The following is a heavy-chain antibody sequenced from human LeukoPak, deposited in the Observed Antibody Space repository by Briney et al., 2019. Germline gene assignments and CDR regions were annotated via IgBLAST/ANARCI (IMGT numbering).Heavy chain of an antibody. CDR2: MHYSGTT. J-gene: IGHJ5*02. CDR1: GGSISSSTSY. CDR3: APYSSVQGWFDP. V-gene: IGHV4-39*01. D-gene: IGHD3-22*01. Sequence: SETLSLTCIVSGGSISSSTSYWGWIRQPPGKGLEWIGSMHYSGTTYFNPSLKSRVTISVDTSKNQFSLRPASVTAADSAVYYCAPYSSVQGWFDPWGQGTLVTVSS.